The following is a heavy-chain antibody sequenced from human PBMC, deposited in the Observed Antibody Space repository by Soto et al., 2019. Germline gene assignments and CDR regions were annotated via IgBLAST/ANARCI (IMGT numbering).Heavy chain of an antibody. J-gene: IGHJ4*01. CDR1: GFTFSKAW. V-gene: IGHV3-15*07. CDR2: IKSKADGGTT. Sequence: GGYLRLTCAAYGFTFSKAWISWVRQALGLGPERVARIKSKADGGTTDYAAPVKGRFAISRDDSKNIVYLQMNSLKIEDTAVYYCTSDSYSTMIIVRFDSWGHGTLVTVSS. D-gene: IGHD3-22*01. CDR3: TSDSYSTMIIVRFDS.